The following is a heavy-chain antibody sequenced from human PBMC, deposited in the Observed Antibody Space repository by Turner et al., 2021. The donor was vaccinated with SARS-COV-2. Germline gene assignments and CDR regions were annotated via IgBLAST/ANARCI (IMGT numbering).Heavy chain of an antibody. CDR2: IIPILGRT. D-gene: IGHD6-13*01. CDR3: ARDEEGIAAAYYYAMDV. J-gene: IGHJ6*02. CDR1: GGTFSTYT. V-gene: IGHV1-69*08. Sequence: QVKLVHSGAEVKKPGSSVKVSCTASGGTFSTYTISWVRQAPGQGLEWMGRIIPILGRTTYAQKFQVRVTITADKSTSTAYMELSSLRSEDTAVYYCARDEEGIAAAYYYAMDVWGQGTTVTVSS.